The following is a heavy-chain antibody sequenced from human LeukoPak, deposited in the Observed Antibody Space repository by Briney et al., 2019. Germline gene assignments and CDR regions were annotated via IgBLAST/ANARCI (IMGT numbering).Heavy chain of an antibody. CDR3: VRGPVGGATYYDGDAFDI. CDR1: GGSISSYY. CDR2: IYYSGST. D-gene: IGHD1-26*01. Sequence: SETLSLTCTVSGGSISSYYWSWIRQPPGKGLEWIGYIYYSGSTNYNPSLKSRVTISVDTSKNQFSLKLSSVTAVDTAVYYCVRGPVGGATYYDGDAFDIWGQGTMVTVSS. V-gene: IGHV4-59*01. J-gene: IGHJ3*02.